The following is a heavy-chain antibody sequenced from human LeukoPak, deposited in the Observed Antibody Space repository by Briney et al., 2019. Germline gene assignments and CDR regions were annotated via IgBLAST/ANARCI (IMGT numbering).Heavy chain of an antibody. Sequence: SETLSLTCAVCGGSVSGYYWSWVRQPPEKGLEWIGEISHRGRTHYTPSLQSRVTMSVDTSKNQSALNLNSVTAADTAVYYCARVPLRFLEPFDYWGQGILVTVSS. D-gene: IGHD3-3*01. CDR1: GGSVSGYY. V-gene: IGHV4-34*01. CDR3: ARVPLRFLEPFDY. CDR2: ISHRGRT. J-gene: IGHJ4*02.